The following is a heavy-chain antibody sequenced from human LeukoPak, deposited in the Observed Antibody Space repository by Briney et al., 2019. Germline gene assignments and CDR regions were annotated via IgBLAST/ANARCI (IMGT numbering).Heavy chain of an antibody. CDR3: ARLFSAYYDSSGYSWFDP. CDR1: GFTFSDYY. J-gene: IGHJ5*02. Sequence: PGGSLRLSCAASGFTFSDYYMSWIRRAPGKGLEWVSYISSSGSTIYYADSVKGRFTISRDNAKNSLYLQMNSLRAEDTAVYYCARLFSAYYDSSGYSWFDPWGQGTLVTVSS. V-gene: IGHV3-11*01. CDR2: ISSSGSTI. D-gene: IGHD3-22*01.